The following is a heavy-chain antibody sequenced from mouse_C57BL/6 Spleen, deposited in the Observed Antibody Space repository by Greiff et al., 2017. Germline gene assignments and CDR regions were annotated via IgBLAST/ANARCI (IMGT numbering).Heavy chain of an antibody. V-gene: IGHV1-64*01. J-gene: IGHJ4*01. CDR1: GYTFTSYW. CDR2: IHPNSGST. Sequence: VQLQQPGAELVKPGASVKLSCKASGYTFTSYWMHWVKQRPGQGLEWIGMIHPNSGSTNYNEKFKSKATLTVDKSSSTAYMQLSSLTSEDSAVYYCARWDYGSKGEMEYWGKGTSVTVSS. D-gene: IGHD1-1*01. CDR3: ARWDYGSKGEMEY.